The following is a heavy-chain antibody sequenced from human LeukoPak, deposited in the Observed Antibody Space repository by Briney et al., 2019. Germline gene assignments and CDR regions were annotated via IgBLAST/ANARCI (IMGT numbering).Heavy chain of an antibody. Sequence: VASVKVSCKASGGTFSSYAISWVRQAPGQGLEWMGRIIPILGIANYAQKFQGRVTITADKSTSTAYMELSSLRSEDTAVYYCARDPEYYYGSGSFYFDYWGQGTLVTVSS. V-gene: IGHV1-69*04. D-gene: IGHD3-10*01. CDR1: GGTFSSYA. CDR2: IIPILGIA. CDR3: ARDPEYYYGSGSFYFDY. J-gene: IGHJ4*02.